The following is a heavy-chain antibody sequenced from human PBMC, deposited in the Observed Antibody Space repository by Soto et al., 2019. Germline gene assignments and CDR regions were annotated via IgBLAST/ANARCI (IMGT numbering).Heavy chain of an antibody. J-gene: IGHJ4*02. CDR2: VYWVDDK. CDR3: ATLTADF. CDR1: GFSLTSGVG. V-gene: IGHV2-5*02. D-gene: IGHD2-8*01. Sequence: ITLEESGPTLVKPTETPTLTCTFSGFSLTSGVGVGWVGQPPGKALKWLALVYWVDDKHYTPSLMSRLTITKDISKVQVVLTMTNMDPVDTATYYCATLTADFWGPGTLVTVSS.